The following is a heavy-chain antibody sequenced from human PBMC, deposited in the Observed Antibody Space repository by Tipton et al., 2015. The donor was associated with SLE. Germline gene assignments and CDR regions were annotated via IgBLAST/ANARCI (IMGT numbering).Heavy chain of an antibody. Sequence: TLSLTCDVSGYSIGSGYYWGWIRQPPGKGLEWIASMFHSGSTFYNPSLKSRVTVSVDTSKNQFSLKLSSVTAADTAVYYCARPFGQQQFWNAFDIWGQGTMVTVSS. D-gene: IGHD3-3*02. CDR1: GYSIGSGYY. CDR3: ARPFGQQQFWNAFDI. V-gene: IGHV4-38-2*01. CDR2: MFHSGST. J-gene: IGHJ3*02.